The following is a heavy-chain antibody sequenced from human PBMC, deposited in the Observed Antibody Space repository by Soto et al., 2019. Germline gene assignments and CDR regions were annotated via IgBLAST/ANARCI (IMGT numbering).Heavy chain of an antibody. D-gene: IGHD2-15*01. CDR3: EGGLDY. V-gene: IGHV3-33*01. CDR2: VWYDGNHR. Sequence: GGSLRLSCAASGFSFNNFGIHWVRQAPGKGLEWVAIVWYDGNHRFYADSVKGRFSISRDSSNNTVYLQMNSLRVEDTALYYCEGGLDYWGQGTLVTVSS. J-gene: IGHJ4*02. CDR1: GFSFNNFG.